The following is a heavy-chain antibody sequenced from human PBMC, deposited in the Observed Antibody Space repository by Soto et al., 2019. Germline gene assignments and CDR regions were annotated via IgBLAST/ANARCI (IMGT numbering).Heavy chain of an antibody. Sequence: GGSLRLSCAASGFTFSSYSMNWVRQAPGKGLEWVSSISSSSSYIYYADSVKGRFTISRDNAKNSLYLQMNSLRAEDTAVYYCARIYCSSTSCRFRPWGYFDYWGQGTLVTVSS. CDR2: ISSSSSYI. V-gene: IGHV3-21*01. CDR1: GFTFSSYS. D-gene: IGHD2-2*01. J-gene: IGHJ4*02. CDR3: ARIYCSSTSCRFRPWGYFDY.